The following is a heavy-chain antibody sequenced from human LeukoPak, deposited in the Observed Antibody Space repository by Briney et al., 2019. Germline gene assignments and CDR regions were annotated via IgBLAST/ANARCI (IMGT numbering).Heavy chain of an antibody. CDR1: GDSISSRKW. CDR2: IFHTGST. J-gene: IGHJ3*01. Sequence: SATLSLTCSVSGDSISSRKWWTWVRQTPEKGLEWIGEIFHTGSTNYNPSVESRVTISIDKSKNQFSLMLKSVTAADTALYYCARGMWFDTLFSTFDVWGQGTMVSVSS. V-gene: IGHV4-4*02. CDR3: ARGMWFDTLFSTFDV. D-gene: IGHD3-10*01.